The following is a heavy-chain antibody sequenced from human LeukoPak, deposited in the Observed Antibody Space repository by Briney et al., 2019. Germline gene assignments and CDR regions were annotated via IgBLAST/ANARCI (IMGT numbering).Heavy chain of an antibody. Sequence: RPSETLSLTCTVSGGSISSSSYYWGWIRQPPGKGLEWIGSIYYSGSTYYNPSLKSRVTISVDTSKNQFSLKLSSVTAADTAVYYCARGRRQGYYDFDYWGQGTLVTVSS. CDR1: GGSISSSSYY. CDR3: ARGRRQGYYDFDY. J-gene: IGHJ4*02. CDR2: IYYSGST. V-gene: IGHV4-39*01. D-gene: IGHD1-26*01.